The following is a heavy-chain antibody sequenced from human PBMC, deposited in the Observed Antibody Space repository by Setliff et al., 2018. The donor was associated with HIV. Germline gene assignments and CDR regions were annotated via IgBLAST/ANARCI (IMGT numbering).Heavy chain of an antibody. Sequence: PSETLSLTCAVSGYSISSGYYWGWIRQPPGKGLEWIGSIYHSGSTYYNPSLKSRVTISVDTSKNQFSLKLSSVTAADTAVYYCARGMDYYDTSGYYQYYFSYWGQGTLVTVSS. V-gene: IGHV4-38-2*01. D-gene: IGHD3-22*01. J-gene: IGHJ4*02. CDR1: GYSISSGYY. CDR3: ARGMDYYDTSGYYQYYFSY. CDR2: IYHSGST.